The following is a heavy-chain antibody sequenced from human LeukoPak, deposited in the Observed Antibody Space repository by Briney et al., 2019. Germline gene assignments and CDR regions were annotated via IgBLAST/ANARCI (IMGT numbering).Heavy chain of an antibody. J-gene: IGHJ4*02. CDR1: GGSISSYY. CDR2: ISWNSGSI. CDR3: AKVGLEAVY. Sequence: LSLTCTVSGGSISSYYWSWIRQPPGKGLEWVSGISWNSGSIGYADSVKGRFTISRDNAKNSLYLQMNSLRAEDTALYYCAKVGLEAVYWGQGTLVTVSS. V-gene: IGHV3-9*01. D-gene: IGHD3-22*01.